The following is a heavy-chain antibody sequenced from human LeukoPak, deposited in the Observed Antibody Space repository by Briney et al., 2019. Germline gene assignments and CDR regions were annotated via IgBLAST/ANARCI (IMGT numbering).Heavy chain of an antibody. Sequence: GGSLRLSCAASGFTVSSNYMSWVRQAPGKGLEWVSVIYSGGSTYYADFVKGRFTISRDNSKNTLYLQMNSLRAEDTAVYYCARCGGSGSYFFDYWGQGTLVTVSS. V-gene: IGHV3-53*01. CDR3: ARCGGSGSYFFDY. J-gene: IGHJ4*02. CDR2: IYSGGST. D-gene: IGHD1-26*01. CDR1: GFTVSSNY.